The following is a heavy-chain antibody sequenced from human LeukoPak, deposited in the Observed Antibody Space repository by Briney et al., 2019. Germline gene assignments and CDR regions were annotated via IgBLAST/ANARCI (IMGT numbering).Heavy chain of an antibody. V-gene: IGHV1-18*01. CDR2: ISAYNGNT. CDR3: ATSPPFCSTSCPPQWLRLREVAFDI. D-gene: IGHD2-2*01. J-gene: IGHJ3*02. CDR1: GYTFTSYG. Sequence: ASVKVSCKASGYTFTSYGISWVRQAPGQGLEWMGWISAYNGNTNYAQKLQGRVTMTTDTSTSTAYMELRSLRSDDTAVYYCATSPPFCSTSCPPQWLRLREVAFDIWGQGTMVTVSS.